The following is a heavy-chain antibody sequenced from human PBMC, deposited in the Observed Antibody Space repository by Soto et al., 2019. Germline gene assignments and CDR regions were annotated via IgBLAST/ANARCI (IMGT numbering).Heavy chain of an antibody. J-gene: IGHJ4*02. D-gene: IGHD2-15*01. CDR3: ARYCSGGSCYGASRFDY. CDR2: IYYSGTT. CDR1: GGSISSRSYY. V-gene: IGHV4-39*01. Sequence: QLQLQESGPGLVKPSETLSLTCTVSGGSISSRSYYWGWIRQPPGKWLDWIGNIYYSGTTYYKPSLKSRVTRSVDTSKNQFSLKLSSVTAAATAVYYCARYCSGGSCYGASRFDYWGQGTLVTVSS.